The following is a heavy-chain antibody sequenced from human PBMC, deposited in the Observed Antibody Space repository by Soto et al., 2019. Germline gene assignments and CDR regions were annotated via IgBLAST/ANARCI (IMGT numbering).Heavy chain of an antibody. D-gene: IGHD2-15*01. CDR3: ARGRYCLTGRCFPNWFDS. CDR2: IYKSATT. J-gene: IGHJ5*01. V-gene: IGHV4-30-4*01. Sequence: SQSRSLTWSLAADSLSTADYFWAWILEHPGHALAYLGYIYKSATTSYSPSFESRVAISLDTSKRQFSLKVTYVTAADTAVYFCARGRYCLTGRCFPNWFDSWGQGTLVTVSS. CDR1: ADSLSTADYF.